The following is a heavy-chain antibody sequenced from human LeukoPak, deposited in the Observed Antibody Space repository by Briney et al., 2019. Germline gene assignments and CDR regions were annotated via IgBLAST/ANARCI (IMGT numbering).Heavy chain of an antibody. D-gene: IGHD3-10*01. J-gene: IGHJ6*03. CDR1: AYSISSDYY. CDR2: IYHTGST. CDR3: ARVHFYYYYMDV. V-gene: IGHV4-38-2*02. Sequence: PSETLSLTCTVSAYSISSDYYWGWIRQPPGKGVEWIGNIYHTGSTYYNPSLRSRVTISGDTSKNQFSLNLTSVTAADTALYYCARVHFYYYYMDVWGKGTMVTVSS.